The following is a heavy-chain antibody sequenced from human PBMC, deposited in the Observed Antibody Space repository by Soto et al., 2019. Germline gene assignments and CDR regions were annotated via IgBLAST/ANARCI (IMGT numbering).Heavy chain of an antibody. CDR3: AKSWGDTWQQSAFDF. CDR2: ISGTAYSK. Sequence: EVRLLESGGGLVQPGGSLRLSCAASGFGFDKYSMSWVRQAPGKGLEWVSGISGTAYSKHYADSVKGQFTISRDNFEKTLYLQMNSLRVEDTAGYYCAKSWGDTWQQSAFDFWGQGTMVTVSS. D-gene: IGHD5-18*01. V-gene: IGHV3-23*01. J-gene: IGHJ3*01. CDR1: GFGFDKYS.